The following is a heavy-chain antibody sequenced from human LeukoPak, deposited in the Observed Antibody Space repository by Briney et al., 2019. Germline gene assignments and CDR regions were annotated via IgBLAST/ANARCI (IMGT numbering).Heavy chain of an antibody. D-gene: IGHD3-22*01. V-gene: IGHV3-30*02. CDR2: IHHDGINK. CDR3: AKAASSGYYYFDY. Sequence: PGGPLRLSCAASGFTFSSYGMHWVRQPPGKGQDWVAFIHHDGINKYYADSVKGRFTISRDNAKNSLYLQMNSLRAEDMALYYCAKAASSGYYYFDYWGQGTLVTVSS. CDR1: GFTFSSYG. J-gene: IGHJ4*02.